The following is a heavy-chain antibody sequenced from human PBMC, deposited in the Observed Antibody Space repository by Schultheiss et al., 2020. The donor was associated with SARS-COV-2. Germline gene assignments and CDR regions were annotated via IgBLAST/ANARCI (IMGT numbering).Heavy chain of an antibody. D-gene: IGHD2-15*01. J-gene: IGHJ6*02. Sequence: TLSLTCAVYGGSFSGYYWSWIRQPPGKGLEWIGEINHSGSTNYNPSLKSRVTISVDTPKNQFSLKLSSVTAADTAVYYCARDQYSRRGMDVWGQGTTVTVSS. CDR1: GGSFSGYY. CDR2: INHSGST. CDR3: ARDQYSRRGMDV. V-gene: IGHV4-34*01.